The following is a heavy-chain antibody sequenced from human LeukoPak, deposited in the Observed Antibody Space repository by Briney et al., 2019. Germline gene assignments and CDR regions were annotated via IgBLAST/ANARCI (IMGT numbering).Heavy chain of an antibody. D-gene: IGHD6-19*01. CDR1: GCTFTNYH. V-gene: IGHV1-46*01. Sequence: GASVTVSCKASGCTFTNYHMHWVRQAPGQALEWMGILTPNSGDTTYAQKLQGRITMTRDTSTSTVYMELSSLRFEDTAVYHCARDSTGWSVDYWGQGTLVTVSS. CDR2: LTPNSGDT. J-gene: IGHJ4*02. CDR3: ARDSTGWSVDY.